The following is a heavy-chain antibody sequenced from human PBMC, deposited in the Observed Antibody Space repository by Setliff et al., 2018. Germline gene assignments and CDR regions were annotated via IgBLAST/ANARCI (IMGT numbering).Heavy chain of an antibody. J-gene: IGHJ4*02. CDR3: ARGGTFRYFDF. CDR2: VNYSGTA. Sequence: PSETLSLTCTVSGGSLSTYYWSWIRQPPGKGLEFIGYVNYSGTANYSPSLRSRLTISVDTSKNQFSLKLRSVTAADTAVYYCARGGTFRYFDFWGQGAPVTVSS. D-gene: IGHD5-12*01. CDR1: GGSLSTYY. V-gene: IGHV4-59*01.